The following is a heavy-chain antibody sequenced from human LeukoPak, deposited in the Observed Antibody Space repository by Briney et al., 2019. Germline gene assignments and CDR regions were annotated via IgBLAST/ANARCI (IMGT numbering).Heavy chain of an antibody. CDR1: RFTVSSNY. D-gene: IGHD3-22*01. V-gene: IGHV4-34*01. J-gene: IGHJ6*03. CDR3: ARVWYYDSSGWTSTLYYYYMDV. Sequence: PGGSLRLSCAASRFTVSSNYMSWIRQPPGKGLEWIGEINHSGSTNYNPSLKSRVTISVDTSKNQFSLKLSSVTAADTAVYYCARVWYYDSSGWTSTLYYYYMDVWGKGTTVTVSS. CDR2: INHSGST.